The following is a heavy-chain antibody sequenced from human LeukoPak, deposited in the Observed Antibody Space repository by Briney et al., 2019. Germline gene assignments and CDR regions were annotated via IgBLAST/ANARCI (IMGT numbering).Heavy chain of an antibody. D-gene: IGHD1-1*01. CDR3: ARDVSSSTRAFDI. J-gene: IGHJ3*02. CDR1: GFTLSIYE. V-gene: IGHV3-48*03. Sequence: GGSLRLSCAASGFTLSIYEMTWVRQAPGKGLEWVSFISSSDSHTFYADSVKGRFTIFRDTAKNSLYLQMNNLRGEDTAVYYCARDVSSSTRAFDIWGQGTKVAVS. CDR2: ISSSDSHT.